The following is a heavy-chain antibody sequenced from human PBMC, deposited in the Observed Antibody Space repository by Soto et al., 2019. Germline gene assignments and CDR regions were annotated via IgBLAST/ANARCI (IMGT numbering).Heavy chain of an antibody. Sequence: QVQLVESGGGLVKPGGSLRLSCAASGFTFSDYYMSWIRRAPGKGLEWVSYINSSGTYTNYADSVKGRFTISRDNAKNSLNLQMNSLRAEDTAVYYCARIIATAGGRRYFDLWGRGTLVTVSS. CDR3: ARIIATAGGRRYFDL. CDR1: GFTFSDYY. D-gene: IGHD6-13*01. J-gene: IGHJ2*01. CDR2: INSSGTYT. V-gene: IGHV3-11*05.